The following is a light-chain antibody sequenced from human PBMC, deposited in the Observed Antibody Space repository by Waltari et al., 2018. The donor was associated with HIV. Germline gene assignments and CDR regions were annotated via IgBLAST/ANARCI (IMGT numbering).Light chain of an antibody. CDR1: SSDVGTYNY. CDR3: SSYASSSTLV. CDR2: DVS. J-gene: IGLJ2*01. Sequence: QSALTQPASVSGSPGQPITISCTGTSSDVGTYNYVSWYQQHPGKATKLLIYDVSNRPSGVSNRLSGSKSGNTASLIISGLQAEDEADYYCSSYASSSTLVFGGGTKLTVL. V-gene: IGLV2-14*03.